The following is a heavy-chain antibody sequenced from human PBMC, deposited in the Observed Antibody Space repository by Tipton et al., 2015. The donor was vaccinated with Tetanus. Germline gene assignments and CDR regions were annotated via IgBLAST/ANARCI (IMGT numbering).Heavy chain of an antibody. J-gene: IGHJ3*01. V-gene: IGHV4-4*07. Sequence: TLSLTCSVSGGSISNYYWNWIRQPAGKGLEWIGRIYVTGATKHSPALQSRVTMSIDRARNQLSLTLAFVTAADAAMYYCAREDVYYHDGSGFYAFDVWGRGTMVAVPS. D-gene: IGHD3-22*01. CDR1: GGSISNYY. CDR2: IYVTGAT. CDR3: AREDVYYHDGSGFYAFDV.